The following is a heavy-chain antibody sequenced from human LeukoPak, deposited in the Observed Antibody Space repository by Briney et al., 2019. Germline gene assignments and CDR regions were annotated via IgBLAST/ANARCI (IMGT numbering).Heavy chain of an antibody. J-gene: IGHJ6*03. Sequence: GGSLRLSCAASGFTFEDYAMHWVRQAPGRGLEWVSGISWDSRSKTYADSMKGRFTISRDNAKNSLYLQMNSLRGEDTALYYCAKEPSGNYYMDVWGKGTTVTVSS. CDR3: AKEPSGNYYMDV. CDR1: GFTFEDYA. V-gene: IGHV3-9*01. CDR2: ISWDSRSK.